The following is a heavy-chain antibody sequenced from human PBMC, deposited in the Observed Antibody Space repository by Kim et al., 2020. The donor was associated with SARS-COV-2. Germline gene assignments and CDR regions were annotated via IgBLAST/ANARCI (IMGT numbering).Heavy chain of an antibody. Sequence: GGSLRLSCAASGFTFSSYAMSWVRQAPGKGLEWVSAISGSGGSTYYADSVKGRFTISRDNSKNTLYLQMNSLRAEDTAVYYCAKVDHYDYVWGGYHYWGQGTLVTVSS. V-gene: IGHV3-23*01. CDR2: ISGSGGST. J-gene: IGHJ4*02. CDR1: GFTFSSYA. CDR3: AKVDHYDYVWGGYHY. D-gene: IGHD3-16*01.